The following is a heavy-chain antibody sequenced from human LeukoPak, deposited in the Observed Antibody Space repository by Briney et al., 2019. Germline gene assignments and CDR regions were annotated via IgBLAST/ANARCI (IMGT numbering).Heavy chain of an antibody. CDR1: GDSVSNPNTP. Sequence: SQTLTLPCAISGDSVSNPNTPWNWITQAPSRVLEWLGRTYCRSKWSTDYAESMKGRININPDTSKNQFSLQLNSVTPEDTAIYYCARLYCTSSACYALDYWGQGTLVTVSS. J-gene: IGHJ4*02. D-gene: IGHD2-8*01. V-gene: IGHV6-1*01. CDR3: ARLYCTSSACYALDY. CDR2: TYCRSKWST.